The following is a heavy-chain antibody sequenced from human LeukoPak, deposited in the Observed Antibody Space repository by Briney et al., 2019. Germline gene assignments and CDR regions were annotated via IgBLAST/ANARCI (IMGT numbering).Heavy chain of an antibody. V-gene: IGHV4-34*01. Sequence: SETLSLTCAVYGGSFSGYYWSWIRQPPGKGLEWIGEINHSGSTNYNPSLKSRVTISVDTSKKQFSLKLSSVTAADTAVYYCARFNYYDSSGYYSFDYWGQGTLVTVSS. D-gene: IGHD3-22*01. CDR1: GGSFSGYY. CDR3: ARFNYYDSSGYYSFDY. J-gene: IGHJ4*02. CDR2: INHSGST.